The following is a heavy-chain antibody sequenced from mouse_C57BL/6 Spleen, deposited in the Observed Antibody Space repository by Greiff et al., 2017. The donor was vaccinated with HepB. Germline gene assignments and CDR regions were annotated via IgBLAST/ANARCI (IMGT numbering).Heavy chain of an antibody. CDR2: INPYNGGT. Sequence: EVQLQQSGPVLVKPGASVKMSCKASGYTFTDYYMNWVKQSHGKSLEWIGVINPYNGGTSYNQKFKGKATLTVDKSSSTAYMELNSLTSEDSAVYYCARGYYGSSPYCWGQGTTLTVSS. J-gene: IGHJ2*01. D-gene: IGHD1-1*01. CDR1: GYTFTDYY. CDR3: ARGYYGSSPYC. V-gene: IGHV1-19*01.